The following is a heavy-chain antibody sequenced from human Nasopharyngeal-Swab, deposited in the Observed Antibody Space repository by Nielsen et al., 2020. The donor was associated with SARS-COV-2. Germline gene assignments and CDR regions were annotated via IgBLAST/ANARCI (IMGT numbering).Heavy chain of an antibody. D-gene: IGHD1-7*01. V-gene: IGHV4-31*03. CDR3: ARGPGTAYYYMDV. J-gene: IGHJ6*03. CDR1: GGSISSGGYY. CDR2: IYYSGST. Sequence: SETLSLTCTVSGGSISSGGYYWSWIRQHPGKGLEWIGYIYYSGSTYYNPSLKSRVTISVDTSKNQFSLKLSSVTAADTAVYYCARGPGTAYYYMDVWGKGTTVTVSS.